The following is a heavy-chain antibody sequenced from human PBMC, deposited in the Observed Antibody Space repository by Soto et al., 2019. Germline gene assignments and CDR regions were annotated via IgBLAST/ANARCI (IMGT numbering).Heavy chain of an antibody. CDR2: ISSNSAYI. D-gene: IGHD6-13*01. V-gene: IGHV3-21*01. J-gene: IGHJ5*02. CDR1: GFTFRSFT. Sequence: PGGSLRLSCAASGFTFRSFTMNWVRQAPGKGLEWVSTISSNSAYIYYTDALRGRFTISRDNAKNSLHLQMNRLRAEDTAVYYCTRDASRDSSARGWFDPWGQGTMVTVYS. CDR3: TRDASRDSSARGWFDP.